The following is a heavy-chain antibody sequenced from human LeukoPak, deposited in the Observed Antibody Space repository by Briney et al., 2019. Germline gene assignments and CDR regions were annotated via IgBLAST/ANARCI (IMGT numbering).Heavy chain of an antibody. D-gene: IGHD3-22*01. J-gene: IGHJ3*02. CDR2: IYHSGST. CDR3: ATVPRDSSGYYYGHDAFDI. CDR1: GGSISSGDYY. V-gene: IGHV4-30-4*01. Sequence: SETLSLTCTVSGGSISSGDYYWSCIRQPPGKGLEWIGYIYHSGSTYYNPSLKSRVTISVDTSKNQFSLKLSSVTAADTAVYYCATVPRDSSGYYYGHDAFDIWGQGTMVTVSS.